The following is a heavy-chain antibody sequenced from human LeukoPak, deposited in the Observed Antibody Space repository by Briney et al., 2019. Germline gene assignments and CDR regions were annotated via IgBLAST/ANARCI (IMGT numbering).Heavy chain of an antibody. J-gene: IGHJ5*02. CDR1: GLTFSSYS. CDR2: VNQDGTEK. V-gene: IGHV3-7*01. D-gene: IGHD3-22*01. Sequence: GGSLRLSCSASGLTFSSYSMNWVRQAPGKGLEWVGNVNQDGTEKYYMDSVKGRFTISRDNSKNTLSLQMNSLRVEDTAMYYCAKEGSGYYRWGQGTLVTVSS. CDR3: AKEGSGYYR.